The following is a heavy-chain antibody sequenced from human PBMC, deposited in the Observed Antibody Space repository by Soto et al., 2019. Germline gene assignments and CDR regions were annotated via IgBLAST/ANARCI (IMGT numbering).Heavy chain of an antibody. CDR1: GFTFSSYG. Sequence: QVQLVESGGGVVQPGRSLRLSCAASGFTFSSYGMHWVRQAPGKGLEWVAVIWYDGSNKYYADSVKGRFTISRDNSKNTLYLQMHSLRAEDTAVYYCARDPEDIVVVPAATFNYYYYGMDVWGQGTTVTVSS. V-gene: IGHV3-33*01. D-gene: IGHD2-2*01. CDR3: ARDPEDIVVVPAATFNYYYYGMDV. J-gene: IGHJ6*02. CDR2: IWYDGSNK.